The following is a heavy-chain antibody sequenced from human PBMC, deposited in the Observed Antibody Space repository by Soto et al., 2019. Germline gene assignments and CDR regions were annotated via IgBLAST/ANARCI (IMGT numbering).Heavy chain of an antibody. V-gene: IGHV3-48*01. CDR3: VNGDYY. J-gene: IGHJ4*02. CDR2: INRDYNT. D-gene: IGHD4-17*01. CDR1: GFTFSNYA. Sequence: EVQLLESGGGLVQPGGSLRLFCEASGFTFSNYAMTWVRQAPGRGLEWVSSINRDYNTYYADSVRGRFTISRDNAKDSLYLQMNSLRADDTAVYYCVNGDYYVGQGTLVTVSS.